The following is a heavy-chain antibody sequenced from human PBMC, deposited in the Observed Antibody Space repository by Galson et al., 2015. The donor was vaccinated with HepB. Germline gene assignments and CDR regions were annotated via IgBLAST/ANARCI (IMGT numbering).Heavy chain of an antibody. CDR3: ARVATHFYFDY. V-gene: IGHV3-11*06. CDR1: GFTFSDYY. CDR2: ISSSSSYT. D-gene: IGHD5-12*01. Sequence: SLRLSCAASGFTFSDYYMSWIRQAPGKGLEWVSYISSSSSYTNYADSVKGRFTISRDNAKNSLYLQMNSLRAEDTAVYYCARVATHFYFDYWGQGTLVTVSS. J-gene: IGHJ4*02.